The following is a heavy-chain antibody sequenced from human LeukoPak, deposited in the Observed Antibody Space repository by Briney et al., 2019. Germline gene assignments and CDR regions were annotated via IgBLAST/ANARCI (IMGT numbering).Heavy chain of an antibody. V-gene: IGHV1-69*13. D-gene: IGHD1-1*01. CDR2: IIPIIDTA. CDR3: ARTRTRGDYYYYYMDV. Sequence: SVKVSCKVSGGTLISYAITWVRQAPGQGLEWMGGIIPIIDTASFAHTFQGRVTLTADESTSTAYMELSSLRSEDTAVYYCARTRTRGDYYYYYMDVWGKGTTVTVSS. J-gene: IGHJ6*03. CDR1: GGTLISYA.